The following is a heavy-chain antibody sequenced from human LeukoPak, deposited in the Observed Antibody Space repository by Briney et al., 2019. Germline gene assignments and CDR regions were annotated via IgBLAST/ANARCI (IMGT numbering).Heavy chain of an antibody. D-gene: IGHD1-26*01. V-gene: IGHV3-53*01. CDR3: ASHWELRY. J-gene: IGHJ4*02. Sequence: PGGSLRLSRAASGFRASSNYMNWVPQAPGKGLEWVSVIYCGGCTYYADSVKGRFTISRDNAKNTLYRQMNNPRAEDTAVYYCASHWELRYWGQGTLVTVSS. CDR1: GFRASSNY. CDR2: IYCGGCT.